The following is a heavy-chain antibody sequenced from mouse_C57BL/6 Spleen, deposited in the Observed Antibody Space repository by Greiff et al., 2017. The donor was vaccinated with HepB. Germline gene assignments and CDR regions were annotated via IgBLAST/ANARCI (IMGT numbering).Heavy chain of an antibody. D-gene: IGHD1-1*01. CDR1: GFNIKDYY. J-gene: IGHJ4*01. Sequence: EVQLQQSGAELVKPGASVKLSCTASGFNIKDYYMHWVKQRTEQGLEWIGRIDPEDGETKYAPKFKGKATITADPSSNTSYLQLSILTSEDTAVYYCARESPGATVVGMDYWGQGTSVTVSS. V-gene: IGHV14-2*01. CDR2: IDPEDGET. CDR3: ARESPGATVVGMDY.